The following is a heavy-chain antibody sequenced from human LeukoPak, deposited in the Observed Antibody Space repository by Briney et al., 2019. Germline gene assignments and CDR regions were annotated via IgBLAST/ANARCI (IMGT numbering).Heavy chain of an antibody. V-gene: IGHV3-15*01. CDR3: TTMSKFNY. Sequence: GGSLRLSCTASGFTFSHAWMTWVRQAPGKGLEWVGRIKSKTDGGTTDYAAPVQGRFTISRDDSKNTLFLQMNSLKTDDTAIYYCTTMSKFNYWGQGTLVTVSS. J-gene: IGHJ4*02. CDR1: GFTFSHAW. CDR2: IKSKTDGGTT.